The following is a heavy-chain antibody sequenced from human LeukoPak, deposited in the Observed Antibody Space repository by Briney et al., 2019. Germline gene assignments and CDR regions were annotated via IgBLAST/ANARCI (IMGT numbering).Heavy chain of an antibody. CDR1: GFSFRNYA. V-gene: IGHV3-64*02. D-gene: IGHD1-26*01. CDR2: INTDGRIT. J-gene: IGHJ4*02. Sequence: GGSLRLSCVASGFSFRNYAIPWVRQAPGKGLEYVSVINTDGRITYYADSVKGRFTISRVNSKNTVYLQMGSLRGEDMAVYYCTRDGGSFCDFDYWGQGALVTVSS. CDR3: TRDGGSFCDFDY.